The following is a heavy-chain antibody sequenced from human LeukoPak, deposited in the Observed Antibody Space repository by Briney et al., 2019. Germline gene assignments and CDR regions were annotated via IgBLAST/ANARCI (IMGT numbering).Heavy chain of an antibody. V-gene: IGHV1-18*01. CDR3: ARGCSSTSCYLWWFDP. CDR2: ISAYNGNT. CDR1: GYTFTSYG. D-gene: IGHD2-2*01. Sequence: ASVKVSSKASGYTFTSYGISWVRQAPGQGLEWMGWISAYNGNTNYAQKLQGRVTMTTDTSTSTAYMELRSLRSDDTAVYYCARGCSSTSCYLWWFDPWGQGTLVTVSS. J-gene: IGHJ5*02.